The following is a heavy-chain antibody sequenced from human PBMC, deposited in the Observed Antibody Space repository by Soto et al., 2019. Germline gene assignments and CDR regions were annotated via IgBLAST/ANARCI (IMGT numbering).Heavy chain of an antibody. CDR1: GYSLRSNY. D-gene: IGHD3-22*01. J-gene: IGHJ6*02. CDR2: INPNSSGT. CDR3: ARDLIVDGPDNYAMDV. V-gene: IGHV1-2*02. Sequence: ASVKVSCKASGYSLRSNYIHWVRQAPGQGLERLGWINPNSSGTVYAQKFQGRVTMTRDTSLTTVYMQLNRLTADDTAVYYCARDLIVDGPDNYAMDVWGQGTTVTVSS.